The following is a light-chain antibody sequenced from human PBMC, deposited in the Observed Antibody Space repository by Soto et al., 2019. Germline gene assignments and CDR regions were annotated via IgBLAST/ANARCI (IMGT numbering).Light chain of an antibody. J-gene: IGLJ1*01. Sequence: QSALTQPASVSGSPGQSITISCTGTSSDVGVYMFVSWYQQHPGKAPKLMIYEVSYRPSGVSNRVSGSKSGNTASLTISGLQAEDEADYYCSSYTSSSTYVFGTGTKLTVL. V-gene: IGLV2-14*01. CDR1: SSDVGVYMF. CDR3: SSYTSSSTYV. CDR2: EVS.